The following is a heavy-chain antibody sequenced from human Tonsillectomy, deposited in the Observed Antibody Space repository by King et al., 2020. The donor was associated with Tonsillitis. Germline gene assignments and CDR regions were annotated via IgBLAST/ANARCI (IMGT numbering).Heavy chain of an antibody. J-gene: IGHJ4*02. V-gene: IGHV3-30-3*01. CDR1: GFTFSSYA. CDR3: AREHSVVTGLDY. D-gene: IGHD4-23*01. CDR2: ISYDGSNK. Sequence: QLVQSGGGVVQPGRSLRLSCAASGFTFSSYAMHWVRQAPGKGLEWGAIISYDGSNKYSADSVKGRFTISRDNSKNTLFLQMNNLRPEDTAVYYCAREHSVVTGLDYWGQGTLVTVSS.